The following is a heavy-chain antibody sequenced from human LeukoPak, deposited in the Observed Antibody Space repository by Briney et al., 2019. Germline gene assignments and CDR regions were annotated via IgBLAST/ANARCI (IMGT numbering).Heavy chain of an antibody. V-gene: IGHV4-59*01. CDR2: IYYSGST. CDR1: GGSISSYY. CDR3: ARCSGGSCEQGWFDP. J-gene: IGHJ5*02. D-gene: IGHD2-15*01. Sequence: SETLSLTCTVSGGSISSYYWSWIRQPPGKGLEWIGYIYYSGSTNYNPSLKGRVTISVDTSKNQFSLKLSSVTAADTAVYYCARCSGGSCEQGWFDPWGQGTLVTVSS.